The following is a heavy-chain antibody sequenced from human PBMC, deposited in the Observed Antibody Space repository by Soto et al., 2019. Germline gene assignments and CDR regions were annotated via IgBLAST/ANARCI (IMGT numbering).Heavy chain of an antibody. D-gene: IGHD3-9*01. V-gene: IGHV1-46*01. J-gene: IGHJ5*02. CDR1: GYNFTSYF. CDR3: ARYGKGLRYFDWLPTSRWFDP. CDR2: IDPSGGST. Sequence: ASVKVSCKASGYNFTSYFMHWVRQAPGQGLEWMGIIDPSGGSTSYAQKLQGRVTMTTDTSTSTAYMELRSLRSDDTAVYYCARYGKGLRYFDWLPTSRWFDPWGQGTLVTVSS.